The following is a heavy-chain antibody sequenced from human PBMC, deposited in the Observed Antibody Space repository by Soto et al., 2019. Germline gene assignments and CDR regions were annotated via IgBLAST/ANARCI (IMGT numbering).Heavy chain of an antibody. Sequence: SLTLPLPCTVSGGSISNYDWSWIRQPPGKGLEWIGYIYYSGSTNYNPSLKSRVTISVDTSKNQFSLKLSSVTAADTAVYYCARGSMVRGVIIAHTLDYWGQGTLVTVSS. CDR3: ARGSMVRGVIIAHTLDY. V-gene: IGHV4-59*01. CDR2: IYYSGST. D-gene: IGHD3-10*01. CDR1: GGSISNYD. J-gene: IGHJ4*02.